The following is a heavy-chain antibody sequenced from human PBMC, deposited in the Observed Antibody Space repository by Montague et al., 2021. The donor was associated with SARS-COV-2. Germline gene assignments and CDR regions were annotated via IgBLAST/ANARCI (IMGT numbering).Heavy chain of an antibody. CDR3: ARVFPRWLQFDPYFDY. CDR2: IYYSGST. J-gene: IGHJ4*02. Sequence: SETLSLTCTLSGGSISSYYWSWVRQPPGKGLEWIGYIYYSGSTNYNPSLTSRVTISVDTSKNQFSLKLSSVTAADTAVYYCARVFPRWLQFDPYFDYWGQGTLVTVSS. CDR1: GGSISSYY. V-gene: IGHV4-59*01. D-gene: IGHD5-24*01.